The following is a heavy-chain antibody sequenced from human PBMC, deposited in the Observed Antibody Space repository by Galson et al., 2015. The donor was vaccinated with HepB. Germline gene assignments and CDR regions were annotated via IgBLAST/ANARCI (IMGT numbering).Heavy chain of an antibody. J-gene: IGHJ2*01. CDR3: ATDWGGYCSGANCKTGYFDL. V-gene: IGHV3-15*07. CDR2: IKNKKDGGTV. Sequence: SLRLSCAASGFNFNVAWMHWVRQAPGKGLEWVGRIKNKKDGGTVDFGAPVKDRFTISRDDSKTTLNLQMDSLKTEDTAVYFCATDWGGYCSGANCKTGYFDLWGRGTLVTVSS. D-gene: IGHD2-15*01. CDR1: GFNFNVAW.